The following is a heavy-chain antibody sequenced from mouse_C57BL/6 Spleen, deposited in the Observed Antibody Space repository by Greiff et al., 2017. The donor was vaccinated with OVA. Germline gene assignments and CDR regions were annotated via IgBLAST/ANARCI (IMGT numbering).Heavy chain of an antibody. CDR1: GYTFTDYN. Sequence: VQLQQSGPELVKPGASVKMSCKASGYTFTDYNMHWVKQSHGKSLEWIGYINPNNGGTSYNQKFKGKATLTVNKSSSTAYMELRSLTSEDSAVYYCARDYGSSTLYYFDYWGQGTTLTVSS. CDR3: ARDYGSSTLYYFDY. CDR2: INPNNGGT. J-gene: IGHJ2*01. D-gene: IGHD1-1*01. V-gene: IGHV1-22*01.